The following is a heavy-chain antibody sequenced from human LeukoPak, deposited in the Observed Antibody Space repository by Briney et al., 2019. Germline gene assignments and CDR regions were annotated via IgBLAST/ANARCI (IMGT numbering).Heavy chain of an antibody. CDR2: IYPRDSTT. J-gene: IGHJ4*02. CDR1: GYDSGVSFTSHS. CDR3: ARTDCTSTSCYGPFDY. Sequence: GESLKISCQGSGYDSGVSFTSHSIAWVRQMPGKGLEWMGIIYPRDSTTLYSPSFQGQVTISADTSIHTAYLQWISLKDSDTAXXYCARTDCTSTSCYGPFDYWGQGTLVTVSS. V-gene: IGHV5-51*01. D-gene: IGHD2-2*01.